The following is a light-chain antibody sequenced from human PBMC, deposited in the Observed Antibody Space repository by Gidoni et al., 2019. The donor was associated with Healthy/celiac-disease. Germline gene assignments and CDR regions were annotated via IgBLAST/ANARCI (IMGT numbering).Light chain of an antibody. V-gene: IGKV1-39*01. J-gene: IGKJ1*01. CDR1: QSINTY. Sequence: DIQMTQSPSSLSASVGDRVTITCRASQSINTYLNWYQQKPGKAPKLLIYAASSLQSGVPSRFSGSGSGTHFTLTIRSLQPEDFATYYCQQSYRTPQGTFGQGTKVEI. CDR2: AAS. CDR3: QQSYRTPQGT.